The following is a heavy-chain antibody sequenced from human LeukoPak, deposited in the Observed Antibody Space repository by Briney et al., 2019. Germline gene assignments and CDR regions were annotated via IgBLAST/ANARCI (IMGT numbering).Heavy chain of an antibody. CDR3: ARDTNTMVRGVPMNWFDP. CDR2: ISSSGSTI. D-gene: IGHD3-10*01. V-gene: IGHV3-48*03. Sequence: GGSLRLSCAASGFTFSSYEMSWVRQAPGKGLEWVSYISSSGSTIYYADSVKGRFTISRDNAKNSLYLQMNSLRAEDTAVYYCARDTNTMVRGVPMNWFDPWGQGTLVTVSS. CDR1: GFTFSSYE. J-gene: IGHJ5*02.